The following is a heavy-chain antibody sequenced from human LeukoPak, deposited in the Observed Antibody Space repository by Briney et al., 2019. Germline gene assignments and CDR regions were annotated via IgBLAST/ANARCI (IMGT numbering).Heavy chain of an antibody. CDR2: ISGSGGST. J-gene: IGHJ4*02. Sequence: GGSLRLSCAASGFTSSSYAMSWVRQAPGKGLEWVSAISGSGGSTYYADSVKGRFTISRDNFKNTLYLQMNSLRAEDTAVYYCARENYGDYATDYWGQGTLVTVSS. CDR1: GFTSSSYA. V-gene: IGHV3-23*01. D-gene: IGHD4-17*01. CDR3: ARENYGDYATDY.